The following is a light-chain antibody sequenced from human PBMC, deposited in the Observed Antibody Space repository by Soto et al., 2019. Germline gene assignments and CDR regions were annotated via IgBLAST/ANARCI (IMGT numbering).Light chain of an antibody. V-gene: IGKV3-20*01. CDR1: QSVSSSY. J-gene: IGKJ2*01. CDR2: GAT. Sequence: EIVLTQSPATLSLSLGERATLSCRASQSVSSSYLAWYQQKAGDAPRLLIYGATSRADGITDRFSGSRSRTNFTLTTSRHEPEDFVVYYYRQDGNSLLHTFGQGTKLEIK. CDR3: RQDGNSLLHT.